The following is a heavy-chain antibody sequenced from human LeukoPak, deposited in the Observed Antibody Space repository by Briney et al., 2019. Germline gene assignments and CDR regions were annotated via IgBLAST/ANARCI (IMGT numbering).Heavy chain of an antibody. J-gene: IGHJ5*02. CDR3: ARGGYCSSTSCPPRGRLLRTNWFDP. CDR1: GGSISSYY. CDR2: IYYSGST. Sequence: SETLSLTCTVSGGSISSYYWSWIRQPPGKGLEWIGYIYYSGSTNYNPSLKSRVTISVDTSKNQFSLKLSSVTAADTAVYYCARGGYCSSTSCPPRGRLLRTNWFDPWGQGTLVTVSS. D-gene: IGHD2-2*01. V-gene: IGHV4-59*01.